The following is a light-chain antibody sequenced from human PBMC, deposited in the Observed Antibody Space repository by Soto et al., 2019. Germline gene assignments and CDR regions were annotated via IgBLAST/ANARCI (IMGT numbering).Light chain of an antibody. Sequence: DIPLTQSPSFLSASVGDRVTITCRASQGIRSYLAWYQQKAGKAPKLLIYSASNLKSGVPSRFSGSGSGTEFTLTISSLQPEDFATYYCQQHNYYFGGGTKVEIK. CDR3: QQHNYY. CDR1: QGIRSY. V-gene: IGKV1-9*01. CDR2: SAS. J-gene: IGKJ4*01.